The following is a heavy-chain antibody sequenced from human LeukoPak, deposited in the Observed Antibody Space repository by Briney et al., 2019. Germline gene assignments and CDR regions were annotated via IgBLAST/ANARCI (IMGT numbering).Heavy chain of an antibody. CDR3: ATAIPGYSSSWFGGY. Sequence: GGSLRLSCAASGFTFSSYGMHWVRQAPGKGLEWVAFIRYDGSNKYYADSVKGRFTISRDNSKNTLYLQMNSLRAEDTAVYYCATAIPGYSSSWFGGYWGQGTLVTVSS. V-gene: IGHV3-30*02. CDR1: GFTFSSYG. CDR2: IRYDGSNK. D-gene: IGHD6-13*01. J-gene: IGHJ4*02.